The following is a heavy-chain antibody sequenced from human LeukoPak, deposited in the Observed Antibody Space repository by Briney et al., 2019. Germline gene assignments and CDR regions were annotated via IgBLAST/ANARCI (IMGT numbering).Heavy chain of an antibody. CDR1: GGSISYSY. Sequence: SETLPLTCTVSGGSISYSYWSWIRQPPGKGLEWIGYFYYSGTTKYNPSLKSRVTISVDTSKNQFSLNLRSVTAADTAVYYCAGDSDDSGGAFDIWGQGTMVTVSS. CDR3: AGDSDDSGGAFDI. J-gene: IGHJ3*02. V-gene: IGHV4-59*01. CDR2: FYYSGTT. D-gene: IGHD1-26*01.